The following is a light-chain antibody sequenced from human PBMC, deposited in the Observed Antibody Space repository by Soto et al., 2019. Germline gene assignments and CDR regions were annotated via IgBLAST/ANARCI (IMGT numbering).Light chain of an antibody. CDR3: QHRANSPPGAT. Sequence: EIVLTQSPATLSLSPGEKATLSCRASQSVSSYLAWYQQLPGQAPRLLIYDASNRATGIPARFSGSGSGTDFTLTISSLEPEDFEVYYCQHRANSPPGATFGGGTKVDIK. CDR2: DAS. J-gene: IGKJ4*01. CDR1: QSVSSY. V-gene: IGKV3-11*01.